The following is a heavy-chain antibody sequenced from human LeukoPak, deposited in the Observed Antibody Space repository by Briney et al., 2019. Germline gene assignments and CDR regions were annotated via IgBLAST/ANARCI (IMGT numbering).Heavy chain of an antibody. CDR1: GYTFTSYG. J-gene: IGHJ4*02. V-gene: IGHV1-69*13. D-gene: IGHD2-15*01. CDR3: ARPRLLGYCSGGSCSTPLDY. Sequence: ASVKVSCKASGYTFTSYGISWVRQAPGQGLEWMGGIIPIFGTANYAQKFQGRVTITADESTSTAYMELSSLRSEDTAVYYCARPRLLGYCSGGSCSTPLDYWGQGTLATVSS. CDR2: IIPIFGTA.